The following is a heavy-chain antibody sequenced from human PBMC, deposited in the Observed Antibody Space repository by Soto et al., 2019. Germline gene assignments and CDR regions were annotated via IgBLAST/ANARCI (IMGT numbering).Heavy chain of an antibody. D-gene: IGHD6-13*01. CDR2: IYYSGST. CDR3: ARSEYYSSSANWFDP. J-gene: IGHJ5*02. Sequence: PSETLSLTCTVSGGSISSSSYYWGWIRQPPGKGLEWIGSIYYSGSTYYNPSLKSRVTISVDTSKNQFSLKLSSVTAADTAVYYCARSEYYSSSANWFDPWGQGTLVTVSS. CDR1: GGSISSSSYY. V-gene: IGHV4-39*01.